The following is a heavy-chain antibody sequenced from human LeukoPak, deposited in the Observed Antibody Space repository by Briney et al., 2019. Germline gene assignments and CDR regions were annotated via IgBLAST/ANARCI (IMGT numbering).Heavy chain of an antibody. D-gene: IGHD5-18*01. Sequence: ASVKVSCKASGYTFTTYGISWVRQAPGQGLEWMGWISGYNGATEYAQKIQGRVTMTTDTSTSTAYMELRSLRSEDTAVYYCARDRANTAMTAPYFDYWGQGTLVTVSS. CDR2: ISGYNGAT. V-gene: IGHV1-18*01. J-gene: IGHJ4*02. CDR3: ARDRANTAMTAPYFDY. CDR1: GYTFTTYG.